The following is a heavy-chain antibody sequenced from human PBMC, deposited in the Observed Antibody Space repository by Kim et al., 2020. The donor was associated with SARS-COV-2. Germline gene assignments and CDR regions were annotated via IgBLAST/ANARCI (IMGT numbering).Heavy chain of an antibody. CDR3: ARRIILTGFDP. Sequence: NYTPSLKSRVTMSVDTSKNQFSLKLSSVTAADTAVYYCARRIILTGFDPWGQGTLVTVSS. J-gene: IGHJ5*02. D-gene: IGHD3-9*01. V-gene: IGHV4-59*08.